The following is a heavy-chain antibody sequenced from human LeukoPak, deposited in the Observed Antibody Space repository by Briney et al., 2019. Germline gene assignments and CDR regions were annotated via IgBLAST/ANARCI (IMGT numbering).Heavy chain of an antibody. CDR3: AIGTESPKAARPYYFDY. Sequence: GASVKVSCKASGYTFTSYYTHWVRQAPGQGLEWMGIINPSGGSTSYAQKFQGRVTMTRDTSTSTVYMELSSLRSEDTAVYYCAIGTESPKAARPYYFDYWGQGTLVTVSS. CDR2: INPSGGST. D-gene: IGHD6-6*01. J-gene: IGHJ4*02. CDR1: GYTFTSYY. V-gene: IGHV1-46*03.